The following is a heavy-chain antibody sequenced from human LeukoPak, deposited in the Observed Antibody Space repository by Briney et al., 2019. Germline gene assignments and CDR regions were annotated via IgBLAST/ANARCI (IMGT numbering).Heavy chain of an antibody. CDR3: TTELSSVSSKFN. J-gene: IGHJ4*02. Sequence: PGGSLRLSCAASGFTFSHAWMNWVRQAPGKGLEWVGRIKSKIEGGTTDYAAPVKGRFTISRDDSEDMLYLQMNSLKTEDTAVYYCTTELSSVSSKFNWGQGTLVTVSS. D-gene: IGHD6-6*01. CDR2: IKSKIEGGTT. V-gene: IGHV3-15*01. CDR1: GFTFSHAW.